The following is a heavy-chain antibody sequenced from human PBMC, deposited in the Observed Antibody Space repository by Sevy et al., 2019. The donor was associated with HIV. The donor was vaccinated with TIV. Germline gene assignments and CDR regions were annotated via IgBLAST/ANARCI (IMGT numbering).Heavy chain of an antibody. D-gene: IGHD2-2*01. CDR2: ISGSGDST. V-gene: IGHV3-23*01. CDR1: GFTFSNYA. J-gene: IGHJ6*02. Sequence: GGSLRLSCAASGFTFSNYAINWVRQAPGKGLEWVSRISGSGDSTFYADSVKGRFTISRDNSKNTVHLQMNSLRVEDTAVYYCAKVVVPADIDPFDYCAYGMDVWGQGTTVTVSS. CDR3: AKVVVPADIDPFDYCAYGMDV.